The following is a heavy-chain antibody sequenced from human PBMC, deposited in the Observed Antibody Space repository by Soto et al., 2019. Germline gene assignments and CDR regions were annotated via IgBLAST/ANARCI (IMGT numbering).Heavy chain of an antibody. Sequence: GGSLRLSCAASGFTFSSYSMNWVRQAPGKGLEWVSYISSSSTTKYFADSVKGRFTISRDNAKNSLYLQMNSLRAEDTAVYYCARDGCSGSNCLNWFDPWGQGTLVTVSS. CDR3: ARDGCSGSNCLNWFDP. CDR1: GFTFSSYS. D-gene: IGHD2-15*01. V-gene: IGHV3-48*01. J-gene: IGHJ5*02. CDR2: ISSSSTTK.